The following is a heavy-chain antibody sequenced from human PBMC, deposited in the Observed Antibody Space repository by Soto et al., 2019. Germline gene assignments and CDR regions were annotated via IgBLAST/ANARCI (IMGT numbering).Heavy chain of an antibody. J-gene: IGHJ4*02. CDR2: INAGNGNT. CDR1: GYTFXSYA. Sequence: ASVKVSCKASGYTFXSYAMHWVRQAPGQRLEWMGWINAGNGNTKYSQKFQGRVTITRDTSASTAYMELSSLRSEDTAVYYCARDAPYYYDSSGYVPNWGQGTLVTVSS. D-gene: IGHD3-22*01. V-gene: IGHV1-3*01. CDR3: ARDAPYYYDSSGYVPN.